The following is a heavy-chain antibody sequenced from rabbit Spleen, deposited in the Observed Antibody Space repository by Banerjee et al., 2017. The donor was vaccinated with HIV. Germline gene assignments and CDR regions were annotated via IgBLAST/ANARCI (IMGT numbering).Heavy chain of an antibody. Sequence: QQQLEESGGGLVKPGGTLTLTCKASGFDVSRYYVWWVRQAPGKGLEWIACIDSGSSGFTYFATWAKGRFTCSKTSSTTVTLQMTRLTAADTATYFCARDTGSSFSSYGMDLWGPGTLVTVS. V-gene: IGHV1S45*01. CDR3: ARDTGSSFSSYGMDL. CDR2: IDSGSSGFT. CDR1: GFDVSRYYV. J-gene: IGHJ6*01. D-gene: IGHD8-1*01.